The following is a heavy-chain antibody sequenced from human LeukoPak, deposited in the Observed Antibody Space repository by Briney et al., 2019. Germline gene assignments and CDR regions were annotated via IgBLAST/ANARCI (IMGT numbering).Heavy chain of an antibody. CDR1: GGSVSSGSYY. Sequence: SETLSLTCTVSGGSVSSGSYYWRWIRQPPGKGLEWIGYICYSGSTNYNPSLKSRVTISVDTSKNQFSLKLSSVTAAGTAVYYCARGGYQLPYKYFDYWGQGTLVTVSS. V-gene: IGHV4-61*01. CDR2: ICYSGST. J-gene: IGHJ4*02. CDR3: ARGGYQLPYKYFDY. D-gene: IGHD2-2*02.